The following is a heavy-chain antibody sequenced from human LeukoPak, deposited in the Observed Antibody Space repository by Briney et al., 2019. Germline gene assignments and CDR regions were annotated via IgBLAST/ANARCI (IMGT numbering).Heavy chain of an antibody. Sequence: SETLSLTCTVSGGSIRSGSYYWSWIRQPAGKGLEWIGHIYTRGTTNYNPSVKSRVTVSLDTSKNQISLKLSSVTAADTAVYYCATDEGWPTEYFQHWGQGTLVTVSS. V-gene: IGHV4-61*09. CDR2: IYTRGTT. D-gene: IGHD6-19*01. CDR1: GGSIRSGSYY. CDR3: ATDEGWPTEYFQH. J-gene: IGHJ1*01.